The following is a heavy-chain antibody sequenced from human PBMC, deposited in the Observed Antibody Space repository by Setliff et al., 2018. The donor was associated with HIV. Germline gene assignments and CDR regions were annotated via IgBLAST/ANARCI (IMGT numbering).Heavy chain of an antibody. J-gene: IGHJ2*01. CDR1: GGSISRYY. CDR3: ARPIPYELDWYIDL. CDR2: MHSSGST. Sequence: SETLSLTCTVSGGSISRYYWSWIRQSPGKGLEFIGYMHSSGSTNYNLSLETRVTLSVDTSKSQFSLKLTSVTASDTAMYYCARPIPYELDWYIDLWGRGTLVTVSS. V-gene: IGHV4-4*09. D-gene: IGHD2-2*01.